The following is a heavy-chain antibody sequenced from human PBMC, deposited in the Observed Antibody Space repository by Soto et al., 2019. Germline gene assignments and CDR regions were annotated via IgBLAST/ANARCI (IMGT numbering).Heavy chain of an antibody. V-gene: IGHV3-23*01. CDR2: ISGSGGST. Sequence: GGSLRLSCAASGFTFSSYAMSWVRQAPGKGLEWVSAISGSGGSTYYADSVKGRFTISRDNSKNTLYLQMNSLRAEDTAVYYCATHGIGYCSSTSCYASGYYYYYGMDVWGQGTTVTVSS. J-gene: IGHJ6*02. CDR1: GFTFSSYA. D-gene: IGHD2-2*01. CDR3: ATHGIGYCSSTSCYASGYYYYYGMDV.